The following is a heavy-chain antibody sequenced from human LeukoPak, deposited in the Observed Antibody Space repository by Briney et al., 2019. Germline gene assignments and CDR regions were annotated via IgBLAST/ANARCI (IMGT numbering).Heavy chain of an antibody. CDR1: GGSISSYY. D-gene: IGHD3-10*01. CDR2: IYYSGST. Sequence: PSETLSLTCTVSGGSISSYYWSWIRQPPGKGLEWIGYIYYSGSTNYNPSLKSRVTMSVDTSKNQFSLKLSSVTAADTAVYYCARHMVRGVLDYWGQGTLVTVSS. V-gene: IGHV4-59*08. J-gene: IGHJ4*02. CDR3: ARHMVRGVLDY.